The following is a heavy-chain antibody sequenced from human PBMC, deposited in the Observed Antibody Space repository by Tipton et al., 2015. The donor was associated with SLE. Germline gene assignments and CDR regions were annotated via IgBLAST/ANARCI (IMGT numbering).Heavy chain of an antibody. CDR1: GFTFSSYA. CDR3: ARSLTYYYDSSGLPGY. D-gene: IGHD3-22*01. CDR2: ISYDGSNK. V-gene: IGHV3-30-3*01. J-gene: IGHJ4*02. Sequence: SLRLSCAASGFTFSSYAMHWVRQAPGKGLEWVAVISYDGSNKYYADSVKGRFTISRDNSKNTLYLQMNSLRAEDTAVYYCARSLTYYYDSSGLPGYWGQGTLVTVSS.